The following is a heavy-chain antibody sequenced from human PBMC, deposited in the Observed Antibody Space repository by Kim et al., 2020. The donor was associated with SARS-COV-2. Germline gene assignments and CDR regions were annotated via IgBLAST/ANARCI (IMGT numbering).Heavy chain of an antibody. Sequence: SETLSLTCAVSGGSISSSNWWSWVRQPPGKGLEWIGEIYHSGSTNYNPSLKSRVTISVDKSKNQFSLKLSSVTAADTAVYYCARDRGLTFGGVIATDAFDIWGQGTMVTVSS. J-gene: IGHJ3*02. CDR3: ARDRGLTFGGVIATDAFDI. D-gene: IGHD3-16*02. V-gene: IGHV4-4*02. CDR1: GGSISSSNW. CDR2: IYHSGST.